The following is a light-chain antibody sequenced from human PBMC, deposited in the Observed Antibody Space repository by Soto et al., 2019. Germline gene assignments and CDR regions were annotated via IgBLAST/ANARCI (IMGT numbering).Light chain of an antibody. J-gene: IGKJ1*01. Sequence: EIVMTQSPATLSVSPGERATLSCRASQSVSSNLAWYQQKPGQAPRLLIYGASTRATGIPARCSGRGSGTECILTISSLQSEDFAVYYCQQYNNWPRTFGQGTKVDIK. V-gene: IGKV3-15*01. CDR1: QSVSSN. CDR2: GAS. CDR3: QQYNNWPRT.